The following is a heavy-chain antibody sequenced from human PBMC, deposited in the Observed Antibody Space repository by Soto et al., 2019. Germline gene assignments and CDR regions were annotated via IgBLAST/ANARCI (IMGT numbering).Heavy chain of an antibody. D-gene: IGHD2-2*01. CDR3: ARIVVVPAASINWCDP. J-gene: IGHJ5*02. CDR1: GFPFIDYY. V-gene: IGHV3-11*06. CDR2: ISSSSSYT. Sequence: GXSLRLSCAASGFPFIDYYMSWIRPATGKGLEWVSYISSSSSYTNYADSVKGRFTISRDNAKNSLYLQMNSLRAEDTAVYYGARIVVVPAASINWCDPWGQGTRVTVSA.